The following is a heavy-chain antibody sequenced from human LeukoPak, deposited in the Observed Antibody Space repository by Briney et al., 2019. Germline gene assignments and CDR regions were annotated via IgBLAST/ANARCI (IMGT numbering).Heavy chain of an antibody. CDR1: GFSVTSKH. J-gene: IGHJ4*02. CDR2: TYSGGTT. V-gene: IGHV3-66*01. CDR3: ARESPTTVTYFDY. D-gene: IGHD4-17*01. Sequence: GGFLRLSCAASGFSVTSKHMTWVRQAPGKGLEWVSVTYSGGTTYYAGSVKDRFTSSRDNSKNTLYLQMNSLRVEDTAVYYCARESPTTVTYFDYWGQGTLVTVSS.